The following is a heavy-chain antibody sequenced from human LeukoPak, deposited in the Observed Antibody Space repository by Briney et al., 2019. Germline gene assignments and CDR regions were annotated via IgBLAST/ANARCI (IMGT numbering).Heavy chain of an antibody. D-gene: IGHD3-10*01. CDR3: ASAPLGVWFGDTPSASQDY. CDR2: IYYSGST. Sequence: PSETLSLTCTVSGGSISSSSYYWGWIRQPPGKGLEWIGSIYYSGSTYYNPSLKSRVTISVDTSKNQFSLKLSSVTAADTAVYYCASAPLGVWFGDTPSASQDYWGQGTLVTVSS. CDR1: GGSISSSSYY. J-gene: IGHJ4*02. V-gene: IGHV4-39*07.